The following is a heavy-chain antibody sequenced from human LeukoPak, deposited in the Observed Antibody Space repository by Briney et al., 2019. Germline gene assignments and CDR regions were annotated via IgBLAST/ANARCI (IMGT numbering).Heavy chain of an antibody. V-gene: IGHV4-59*01. CDR2: IYYSGST. CDR1: GGSISSYY. CDR3: ARGGVTIYYYFDY. D-gene: IGHD4-17*01. Sequence: SETLSLTCTVSGGSISSYYWSWVRQPPGKGLEWIGYIYYSGSTNYNPSLKSRVTISVDTSKNQFSLKLSSVTAADTAVYYCARGGVTIYYYFDYWGQGTLVTVSS. J-gene: IGHJ4*02.